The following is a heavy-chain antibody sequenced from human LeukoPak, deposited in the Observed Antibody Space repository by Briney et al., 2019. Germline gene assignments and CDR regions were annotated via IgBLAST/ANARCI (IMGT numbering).Heavy chain of an antibody. CDR3: VGSNNWTGPSNYWYFEV. CDR1: GYTFTGYY. D-gene: IGHD1-1*01. V-gene: IGHV1-2*02. J-gene: IGHJ2*01. Sequence: GASVKVSCKASGYTFTGYYMHWVRQAPGQGLEWMGWINPNSGGTNYAQKFQGRVTMTRDTSITTAYMELNSLRSDDTAVYYCVGSNNWTGPSNYWYFEVWGRGTLVTVSS. CDR2: INPNSGGT.